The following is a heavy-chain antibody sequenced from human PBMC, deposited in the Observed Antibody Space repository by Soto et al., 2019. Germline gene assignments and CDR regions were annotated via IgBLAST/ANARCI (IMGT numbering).Heavy chain of an antibody. Sequence: PSETLSLTCTVSGGSISSGGYYWSWIRQHPGKGLEWIGYIYYSGSTNYNQSLKSRVTISVDTSKNQFSLKLSSVTAADTAVYYCARARQAVAGLYYYYGMDVWGQGTTVTVSS. J-gene: IGHJ6*02. V-gene: IGHV4-31*03. CDR3: ARARQAVAGLYYYYGMDV. D-gene: IGHD6-19*01. CDR2: IYYSGST. CDR1: GGSISSGGYY.